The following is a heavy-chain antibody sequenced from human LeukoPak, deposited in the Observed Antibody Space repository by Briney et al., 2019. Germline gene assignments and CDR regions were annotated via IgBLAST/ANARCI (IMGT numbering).Heavy chain of an antibody. CDR3: ARAFGGNDY. CDR2: INPNSGGT. D-gene: IGHD3-10*01. Sequence: GASVKVSCKASGYTFTSYDINWVRQAPGQGLEWMGWINPNSGGTNYAQKFQGRVTMTRDTSISTAYMELRRLRSDDTAVYYCARAFGGNDYWGQGTLVTVSS. V-gene: IGHV1-2*02. CDR1: GYTFTSYD. J-gene: IGHJ4*02.